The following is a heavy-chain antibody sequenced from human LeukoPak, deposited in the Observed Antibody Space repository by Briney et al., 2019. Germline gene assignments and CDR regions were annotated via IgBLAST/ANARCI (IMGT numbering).Heavy chain of an antibody. D-gene: IGHD3-10*01. V-gene: IGHV3-74*01. J-gene: IGHJ5*02. CDR3: ARGRTYGSGRTRSFDP. CDR1: GFTFSSYW. Sequence: PGGSLRLSCAASGFTFSSYWMHWVRQAPGKGLVWVSCINSDGSSTTYADSVKGRFTISRDNAKNTLYLQMNSLRAEDTAVYYCARGRTYGSGRTRSFDPWGQGTLVTVSS. CDR2: INSDGSST.